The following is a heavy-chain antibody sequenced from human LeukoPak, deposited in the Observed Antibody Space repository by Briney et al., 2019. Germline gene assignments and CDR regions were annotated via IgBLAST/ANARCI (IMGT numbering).Heavy chain of an antibody. CDR3: ARDTGSAAAPSTFEP. Sequence: SETLSLTCSVSGYSFTSGHYWGWIWQPPGKGLEWIGYIYYSGSTNYNPSLKSRVTISVDTSKNQFSLKLSSVTAADTAVYYCARDTGSAAAPSTFEPWGQGTLVTVSS. V-gene: IGHV4-61*01. CDR1: GYSFTSGHY. CDR2: IYYSGST. D-gene: IGHD6-13*01. J-gene: IGHJ5*02.